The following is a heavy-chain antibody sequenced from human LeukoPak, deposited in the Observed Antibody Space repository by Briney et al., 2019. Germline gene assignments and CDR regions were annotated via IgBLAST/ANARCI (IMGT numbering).Heavy chain of an antibody. CDR2: ISGSGGST. CDR3: AKSDDYVWGSYRPFDY. V-gene: IGHV3-23*01. Sequence: GGSLRLSCAASGFTFISYAMSWVRQAPGKGLEWVSAISGSGGSTYYADSVKGRFTISRDNSKNPLYLQMNSLRAEDPAVYYCAKSDDYVWGSYRPFDYWGQGTLVTVSS. J-gene: IGHJ4*02. D-gene: IGHD3-16*02. CDR1: GFTFISYA.